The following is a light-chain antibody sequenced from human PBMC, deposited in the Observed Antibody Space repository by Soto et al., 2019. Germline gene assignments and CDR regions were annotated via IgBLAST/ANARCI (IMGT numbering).Light chain of an antibody. Sequence: QSALTQPASVSGSPGQSITFSCTETSSDVGSYNYVSWYQQHPGKAPKLMIYDVSNRPLGISNRFSGSKSGNTASLTISGLQAEDEADYYCSSYTRSSTLVFGGGTKLTV. CDR2: DVS. CDR1: SSDVGSYNY. CDR3: SSYTRSSTLV. J-gene: IGLJ2*01. V-gene: IGLV2-14*03.